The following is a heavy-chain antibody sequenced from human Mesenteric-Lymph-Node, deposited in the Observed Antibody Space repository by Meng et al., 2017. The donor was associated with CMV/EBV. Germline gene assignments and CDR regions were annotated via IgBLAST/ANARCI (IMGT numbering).Heavy chain of an antibody. CDR2: IIPIFATP. CDR3: ARGEDLSY. CDR1: GDPFSDYI. V-gene: IGHV1-69*01. Sequence: VQVSCKTSGDPFSDYIFTWVRQAPGQGLEWMGSIIPIFATPNYALKFQGRVTFIADESTSTVYMEMSSLRSGDTAVYYCARGEDLSYWGQGTLVTVSS. J-gene: IGHJ4*02.